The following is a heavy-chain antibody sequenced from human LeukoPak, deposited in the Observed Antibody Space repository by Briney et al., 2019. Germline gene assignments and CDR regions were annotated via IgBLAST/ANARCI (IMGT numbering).Heavy chain of an antibody. D-gene: IGHD2-2*01. V-gene: IGHV4-59*01. CDR2: IYYSGST. CDR1: GGSIGSYY. J-gene: IGHJ5*02. CDR3: ARGPARGWFDP. Sequence: SETLSLTCTVSGGSIGSYYWSWIRQPPGKGLEWIGYIYYSGSTNYNPSLKSRVTISVDTSKNQFSLKLSSVTAADTAVYYCARGPARGWFDPWGQGTLVTVSS.